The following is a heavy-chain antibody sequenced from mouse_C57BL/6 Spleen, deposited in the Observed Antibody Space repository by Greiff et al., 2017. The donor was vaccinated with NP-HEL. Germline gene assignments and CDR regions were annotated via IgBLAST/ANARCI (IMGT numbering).Heavy chain of an antibody. D-gene: IGHD1-1*01. CDR2: ISGGGGNT. J-gene: IGHJ3*01. Sequence: DVMLVESGGGLVKPGGSLKLSCAASGFTFSSYTMSWVRQTPEKRLEWVATISGGGGNTYYPDSVKGRFTISRDNAKNTLYLQMSSLRSEDTALYYCARLYYGCFVAYWGQGTLVTVSA. CDR1: GFTFSSYT. V-gene: IGHV5-9*01. CDR3: ARLYYGCFVAY.